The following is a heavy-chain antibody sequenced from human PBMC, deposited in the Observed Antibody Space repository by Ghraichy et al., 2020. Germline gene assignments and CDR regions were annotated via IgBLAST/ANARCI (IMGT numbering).Heavy chain of an antibody. V-gene: IGHV3-21*01. CDR1: GFTFSTFS. D-gene: IGHD2-2*01. CDR2: ISSGSTYM. J-gene: IGHJ3*02. Sequence: GGSLRLSCTASGFTFSTFSMHWLRQAPGKGLEWVSSISSGSTYMYYADSLKGRLTISRDNAKNSLYLQMNSLRAEDTAVYYCARYCSSTSCQNGAFDIWGQGKMVTVSS. CDR3: ARYCSSTSCQNGAFDI.